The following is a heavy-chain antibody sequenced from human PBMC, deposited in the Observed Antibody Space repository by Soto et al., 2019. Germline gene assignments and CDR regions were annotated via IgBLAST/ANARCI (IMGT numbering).Heavy chain of an antibody. J-gene: IGHJ4*02. CDR1: GFTFSSYS. Sequence: RLYCAASGFTFSSYSMNWVRQAPRKGLEWISYISTTSSSIYYADSVKGRFTISRDNAKNSLFLQMNSLRDEDTAVYYCARKGVAFDYWGPGPLVTVS. CDR2: ISTTSSSI. CDR3: ARKGVAFDY. V-gene: IGHV3-48*02. D-gene: IGHD3-3*01.